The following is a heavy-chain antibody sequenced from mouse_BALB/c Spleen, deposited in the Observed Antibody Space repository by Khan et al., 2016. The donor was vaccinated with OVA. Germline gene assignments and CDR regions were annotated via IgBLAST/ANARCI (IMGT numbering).Heavy chain of an antibody. Sequence: EVKLLESGPGLVKPSQSLSLTCTVTGYSITSDYAWNWIRQFPGNKLEWMGYISYSGRTSYNPSLKSRISITRDTPMTPFYLQLNSVTTEDTATYYCARSVTITTVVATDFDYWGQGTTLTVSS. V-gene: IGHV3-2*02. J-gene: IGHJ2*01. CDR2: ISYSGRT. CDR1: GYSITSDYA. CDR3: ARSVTITTVVATDFDY. D-gene: IGHD1-1*01.